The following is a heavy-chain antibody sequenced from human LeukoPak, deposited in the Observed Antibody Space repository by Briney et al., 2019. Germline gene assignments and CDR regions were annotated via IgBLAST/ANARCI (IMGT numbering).Heavy chain of an antibody. CDR3: ARRSRSSSWYFFDY. J-gene: IGHJ4*02. CDR2: MSSSRSYT. CDR1: GFTFSDYY. D-gene: IGHD6-13*01. V-gene: IGHV3-11*03. Sequence: GGSLRLSCAASGFTFSDYYMSWIRQAPGKGLEWVSYMSSSRSYTNYADSVKGRFTISRDNAKNSLYLQMNSLRAEDTAVYYCARRSRSSSWYFFDYWGQGTQVTVSS.